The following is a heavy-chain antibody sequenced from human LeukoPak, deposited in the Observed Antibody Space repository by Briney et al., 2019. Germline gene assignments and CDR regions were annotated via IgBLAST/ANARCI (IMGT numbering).Heavy chain of an antibody. D-gene: IGHD1-26*01. Sequence: PETLSLTCTVSGGSISSSSYYWGWIRQPPGKGLEWIGSIYYSGSTYYNPSLKSRVTISVDTSKNQFSLKLSSVTAADTAVYYCARDRYSGDDYWGQGTLVTVPS. J-gene: IGHJ4*02. CDR1: GGSISSSSYY. CDR2: IYYSGST. CDR3: ARDRYSGDDY. V-gene: IGHV4-39*07.